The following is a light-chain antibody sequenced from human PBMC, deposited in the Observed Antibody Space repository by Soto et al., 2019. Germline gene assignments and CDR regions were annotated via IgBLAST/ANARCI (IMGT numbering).Light chain of an antibody. CDR2: AAS. CDR1: QNIRSY. CDR3: QQSYSTLTWT. Sequence: DIQRTQSPASLSASVGDRGTITCRASQNIRSYLNWYQQKPGKAPKLLIYAASSLQSGVPSRFSGSGSGTDFTLTISSLQPEDFATYYCQQSYSTLTWTFGQGTKVDI. J-gene: IGKJ1*01. V-gene: IGKV1-39*01.